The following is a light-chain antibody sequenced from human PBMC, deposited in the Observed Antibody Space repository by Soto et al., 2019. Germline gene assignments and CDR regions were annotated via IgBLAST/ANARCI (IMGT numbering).Light chain of an antibody. V-gene: IGKV1-39*01. CDR1: QRINFY. CDR2: AAK. Sequence: DIQMTQSPSSLSASIGDTVTIPCRPSQRINFYLNWYQQQPGKAPSLLIYAAKNLESGVPSRFSGGGSGSEFTLTVSSLRPEDFATYYCQQSYSIPHTFGQGTKVAIK. CDR3: QQSYSIPHT. J-gene: IGKJ1*01.